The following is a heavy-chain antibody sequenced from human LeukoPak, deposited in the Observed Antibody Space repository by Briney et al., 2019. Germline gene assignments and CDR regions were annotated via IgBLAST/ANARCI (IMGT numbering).Heavy chain of an antibody. CDR3: AQVRVSSSWYYYYGMDV. CDR1: GFTFSSYA. Sequence: GGSLRLSCAASGFTFSSYAMSWVRQAPGKGLEWVSAISGSGGSTYYADSVKGRFTISRDNSKNTLYLQMNSLRAEDTAVYYCAQVRVSSSWYYYYGMDVWGQGTTVTVSS. V-gene: IGHV3-23*01. J-gene: IGHJ6*02. D-gene: IGHD6-13*01. CDR2: ISGSGGST.